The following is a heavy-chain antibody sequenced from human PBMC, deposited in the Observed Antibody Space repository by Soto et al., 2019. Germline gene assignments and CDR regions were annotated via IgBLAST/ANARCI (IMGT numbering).Heavy chain of an antibody. Sequence: ESGGGVVQPGRSLRLSCAASGFTFSSYGMHWVRQAPGKGLEWVAVISYDGSNKYYADSVKGRFTISRDNSKNTLYLQMNSLRAEDTAVYYCAKSTVAYCSSTSCYLDDAFDIWGQGTMVTVSS. D-gene: IGHD2-2*01. CDR2: ISYDGSNK. J-gene: IGHJ3*02. CDR1: GFTFSSYG. CDR3: AKSTVAYCSSTSCYLDDAFDI. V-gene: IGHV3-30*18.